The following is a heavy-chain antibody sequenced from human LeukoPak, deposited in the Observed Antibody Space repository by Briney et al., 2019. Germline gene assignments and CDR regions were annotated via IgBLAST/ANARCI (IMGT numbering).Heavy chain of an antibody. CDR3: VRSLYRSRTDD. CDR1: GFTFSDYY. CDR2: ISTDGTST. J-gene: IGHJ4*02. Sequence: GGSLRLSCAASGFTFSDYYMSWVRQAPGKGLVWLSRISTDGTSTSYADSVRGRITISRDNAKNTVYLQMGSLRAEDTALYYCVRSLYRSRTDDWGQGTLVTVSS. D-gene: IGHD2-15*01. V-gene: IGHV3-74*01.